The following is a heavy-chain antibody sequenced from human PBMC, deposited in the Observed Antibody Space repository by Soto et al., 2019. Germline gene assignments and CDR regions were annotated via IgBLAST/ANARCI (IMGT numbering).Heavy chain of an antibody. CDR2: ISYDGSNK. CDR1: GFTFSSYA. CDR3: ATSFRYFDN. V-gene: IGHV3-30-3*01. J-gene: IGHJ4*02. Sequence: GGSLRLSCAASGFTFSSYAMHWVRQAPGKGLEWVAVISYDGSNKYYADSVKGRFTISRDNSKNTLYLQMNNLTLDDTAVYYCATSFRYFDNWGQGTRVTVSS. D-gene: IGHD3-9*01.